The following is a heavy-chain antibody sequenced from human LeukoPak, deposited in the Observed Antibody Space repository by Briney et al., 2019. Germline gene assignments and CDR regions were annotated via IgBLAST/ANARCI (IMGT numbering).Heavy chain of an antibody. Sequence: GGSLRLSCAASGITFSRFWMSWVRQAPGKGLQWVANINQDGSEKHYVDSVKGRFTISRDNAENSLYLQMNSLRVEDTAVYYCATSLGEFTFANWGQGTLVTVSS. CDR3: ATSLGEFTFAN. CDR1: GITFSRFW. CDR2: INQDGSEK. V-gene: IGHV3-7*01. J-gene: IGHJ4*02. D-gene: IGHD2/OR15-2a*01.